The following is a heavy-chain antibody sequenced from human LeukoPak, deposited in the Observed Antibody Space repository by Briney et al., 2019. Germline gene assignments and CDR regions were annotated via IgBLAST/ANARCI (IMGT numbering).Heavy chain of an antibody. CDR3: ATDLRWESSIDY. J-gene: IGHJ4*02. V-gene: IGHV3-15*01. CDR2: IKSVADGGTV. Sequence: PGGSLRLSCAASGLTLTNVWMTWVRQAPGKGLEWVGRIKSVADGGTVDYAAPVKGRFTISRDDSENMLYLQMNSLKTEDTAVYYCATDLRWESSIDYWGQGTLVTVSS. CDR1: GLTLTNVW. D-gene: IGHD4-23*01.